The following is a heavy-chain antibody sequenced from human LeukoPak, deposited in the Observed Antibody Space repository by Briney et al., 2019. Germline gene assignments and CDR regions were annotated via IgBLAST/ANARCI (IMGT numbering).Heavy chain of an antibody. Sequence: SETLSLTCTVSGGSISSGSYYWSWIRQPAGKGLEWIGRIYTSGSTNYNPSLKSRVTISVDTSKNQFSLKLSSVTAADTAVYYCATYYYDSSGYYHFDYWGQGTLVTVSS. CDR2: IYTSGST. J-gene: IGHJ4*02. CDR1: GGSISSGSYY. V-gene: IGHV4-61*02. CDR3: ATYYYDSSGYYHFDY. D-gene: IGHD3-22*01.